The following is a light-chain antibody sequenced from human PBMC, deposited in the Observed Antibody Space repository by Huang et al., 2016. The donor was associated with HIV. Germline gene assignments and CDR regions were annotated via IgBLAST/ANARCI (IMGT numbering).Light chain of an antibody. CDR1: QSVSSSY. CDR2: GTS. CDR3: QQYGSSYT. V-gene: IGKV3-20*01. J-gene: IGKJ2*01. Sequence: EIVLTQSPGTLSLSPGERATLSCRASQSVSSSYLAWYRQRPGQAPRLVISGTSNRATGIPDRFSGSGSGTDFTLTIRRLEPEDFAVYYCQQYGSSYTFGQGTKLEIK.